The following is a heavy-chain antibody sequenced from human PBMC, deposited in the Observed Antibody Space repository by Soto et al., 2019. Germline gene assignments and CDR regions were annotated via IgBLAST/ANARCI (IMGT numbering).Heavy chain of an antibody. V-gene: IGHV3-23*01. CDR1: VFTFSSYA. CDR2: ITSDGRT. CDR3: AKDYSTVTTDPLSVVLFDY. Sequence: GGSLRLSCAASVFTFSSYAMSWVRQAPGKGLEWVSIITSDGRTYYADSVKGRFTISRDNSKNTVYLQMNSLRAEDTAVYYCAKDYSTVTTDPLSVVLFDYWGQGALVTVS. J-gene: IGHJ4*02. D-gene: IGHD4-17*01.